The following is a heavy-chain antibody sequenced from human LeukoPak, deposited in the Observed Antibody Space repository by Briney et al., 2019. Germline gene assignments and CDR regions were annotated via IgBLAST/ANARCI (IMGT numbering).Heavy chain of an antibody. Sequence: SETLSLTCAVYGGSFSGYYWSWIRQPPGKGLEWIGEINHSGSTNYNPSLKSRVTISVDTSKNQFSLKLSSVTAADTAVYYCARQGFLEWLLRYYYYGMDVWGQGTTVTVSS. J-gene: IGHJ6*02. CDR3: ARQGFLEWLLRYYYYGMDV. CDR2: INHSGST. D-gene: IGHD3-3*01. V-gene: IGHV4-34*01. CDR1: GGSFSGYY.